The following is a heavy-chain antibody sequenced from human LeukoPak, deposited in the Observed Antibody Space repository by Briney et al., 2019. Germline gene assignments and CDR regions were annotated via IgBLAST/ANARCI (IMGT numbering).Heavy chain of an antibody. Sequence: GRSLRLSCAASGFTFCSYGMHWVRQAPGKGLEWVAVISYDGSNKYYADSVKGRFTISRDNSKNTLYLQMNSLRAEDTAVYYCAKIYGDYVMAYYYGMDVWGKGTTVTVSS. CDR2: ISYDGSNK. V-gene: IGHV3-30*18. D-gene: IGHD4-17*01. CDR1: GFTFCSYG. CDR3: AKIYGDYVMAYYYGMDV. J-gene: IGHJ6*04.